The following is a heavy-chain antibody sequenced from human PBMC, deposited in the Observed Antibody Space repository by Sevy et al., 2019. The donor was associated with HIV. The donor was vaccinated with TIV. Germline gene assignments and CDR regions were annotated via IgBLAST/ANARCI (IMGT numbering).Heavy chain of an antibody. Sequence: GGSLRLSCVVSGFTFSSFEMTWVRQAPGKGLEWVSYISSSGSTIYYTNSVKGRFTISRDNAKNSLYLQMNSLRAEDTAVYYCAKRGGHYDLGMDVWGQGTTVTVSS. J-gene: IGHJ6*02. V-gene: IGHV3-48*03. CDR1: GFTFSSFE. CDR2: ISSSGSTI. CDR3: AKRGGHYDLGMDV. D-gene: IGHD3-3*01.